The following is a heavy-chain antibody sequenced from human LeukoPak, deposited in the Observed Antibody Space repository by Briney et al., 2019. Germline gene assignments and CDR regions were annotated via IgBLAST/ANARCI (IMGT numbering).Heavy chain of an antibody. J-gene: IGHJ4*02. V-gene: IGHV3-23*01. CDR2: ISDSGGRT. Sequence: GGSLRLSCAVSGITLSNYGMSWVRQAPGKGLEWVAGISDSGGRTNYADSVKGRFTISRDNPKNTIYLQMTSLRAEDTAGYFCAKRGVVIRVILVGFHKEAYYFDSWGQGALVTVSS. CDR3: AKRGVVIRVILVGFHKEAYYFDS. CDR1: GITLSNYG. D-gene: IGHD3-10*01.